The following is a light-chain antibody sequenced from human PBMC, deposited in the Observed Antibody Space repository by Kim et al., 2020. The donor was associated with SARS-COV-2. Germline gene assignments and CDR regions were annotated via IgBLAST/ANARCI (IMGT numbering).Light chain of an antibody. V-gene: IGKV1-33*01. CDR2: DAS. CDR3: QQYGNLPPFT. Sequence: SVGDRVTITCQASQDINNYLNWYQQKPGKAPKHLIYDASNLETGGPSRFSGSGSGTDFTFTISSLQPADIATYYCQQYGNLPPFTFGPGTKVDIK. CDR1: QDINNY. J-gene: IGKJ3*01.